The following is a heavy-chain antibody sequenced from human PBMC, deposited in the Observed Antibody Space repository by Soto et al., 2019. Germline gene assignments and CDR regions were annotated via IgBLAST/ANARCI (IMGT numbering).Heavy chain of an antibody. D-gene: IGHD6-13*01. Sequence: ASVKVSCKASGYTFTGYYMHWVRQAPGQGLEWMGWINPNSGGTNYAQKFQGWVTMTRDTSISTAYMELSRLGSDDTAVYYCARGRIAAAGTGSVDGMDVWGLGTTVTVSS. J-gene: IGHJ6*02. CDR1: GYTFTGYY. CDR2: INPNSGGT. V-gene: IGHV1-2*04. CDR3: ARGRIAAAGTGSVDGMDV.